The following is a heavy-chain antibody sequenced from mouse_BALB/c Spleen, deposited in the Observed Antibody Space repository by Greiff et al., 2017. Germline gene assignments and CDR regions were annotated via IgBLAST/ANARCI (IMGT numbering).Heavy chain of an antibody. CDR3: ARVYDYDDAAWFAY. D-gene: IGHD2-4*01. J-gene: IGHJ3*01. Sequence: EVMLVESGGGLVKPGGSLKLSCAASGFTFSSYAMSWVRQTPEKRLEWVASISSGGSTYYPDSVKGRFTISRDNARNILYLQMSSLRSEDTAMYYCARVYDYDDAAWFAYWGQGTLVTVSA. V-gene: IGHV5-6-5*01. CDR2: ISSGGST. CDR1: GFTFSSYA.